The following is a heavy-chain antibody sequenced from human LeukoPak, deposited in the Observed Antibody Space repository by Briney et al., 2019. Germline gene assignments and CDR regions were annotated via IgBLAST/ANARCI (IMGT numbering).Heavy chain of an antibody. J-gene: IGHJ4*02. Sequence: GGSLRLSCAASGFTFSSYGMHWDRQAPGKGLEWVGRIKSKTDGGTTDYAAPVKGRFTISRDDSKNTLYLEMNSLKIEDTAVYYCTTGRSGGSCPYWGQGTLVTVSS. D-gene: IGHD2-15*01. V-gene: IGHV3-15*01. CDR1: GFTFSSYG. CDR2: IKSKTDGGTT. CDR3: TTGRSGGSCPY.